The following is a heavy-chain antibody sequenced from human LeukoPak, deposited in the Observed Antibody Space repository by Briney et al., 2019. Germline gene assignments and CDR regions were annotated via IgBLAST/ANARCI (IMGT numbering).Heavy chain of an antibody. Sequence: PGRSLRLSCAASGFTFSSFGMHWVRQDPGKGLEWVAVIWYDGSNKYYADSVKGRFTISRDNSKNTLYLQMNSLRAEDTAVYYCARDSFGLQDSWGQGTLVTVSS. D-gene: IGHD3-10*01. CDR1: GFTFSSFG. J-gene: IGHJ4*02. V-gene: IGHV3-33*01. CDR2: IWYDGSNK. CDR3: ARDSFGLQDS.